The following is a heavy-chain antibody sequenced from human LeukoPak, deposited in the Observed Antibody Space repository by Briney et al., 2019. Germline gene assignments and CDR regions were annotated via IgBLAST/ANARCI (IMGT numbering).Heavy chain of an antibody. CDR2: IYYSGST. J-gene: IGHJ6*02. D-gene: IGHD6-19*01. CDR3: ARLEGSGWPYYYYGMDV. CDR1: GGSISSSSYY. V-gene: IGHV4-39*01. Sequence: SETLSLTCTVSGGSISSSSYYWGWIRQPPGKGLEWIGSIYYSGSTYHNPSLKSRVTISVDTSKNQFSLKLSSVTAADTAVYYCARLEGSGWPYYYYGMDVWGQGTTVTVSS.